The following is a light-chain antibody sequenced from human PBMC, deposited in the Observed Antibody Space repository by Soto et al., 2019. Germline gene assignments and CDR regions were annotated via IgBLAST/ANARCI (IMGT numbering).Light chain of an antibody. Sequence: EIVLTQSPGTLSLYTGERATLSCRASQSVSSSYLAWYQQKPGQAPRLLIYGASSRATGIPDRFSGSGSGTDFTLTISRLEPEDFAVYYCQQYNKWPRTFGQGTKVDIK. V-gene: IGKV3-20*01. CDR1: QSVSSSY. J-gene: IGKJ1*01. CDR3: QQYNKWPRT. CDR2: GAS.